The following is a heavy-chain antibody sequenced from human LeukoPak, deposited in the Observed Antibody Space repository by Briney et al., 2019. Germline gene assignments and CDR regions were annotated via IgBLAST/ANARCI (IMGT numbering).Heavy chain of an antibody. CDR2: IYTSGST. J-gene: IGHJ4*02. Sequence: SETLSLTCTVSGGSISSGSYYWSWIRQPAGKGLEWIGRIYTSGSTNYNPSLKSRVTISVDTSKNQFSLKLSSVTAADTAVYYCARGGTVSFDYRGQGTLVTVSS. V-gene: IGHV4-61*02. CDR3: ARGGTVSFDY. D-gene: IGHD4-17*01. CDR1: GGSISSGSYY.